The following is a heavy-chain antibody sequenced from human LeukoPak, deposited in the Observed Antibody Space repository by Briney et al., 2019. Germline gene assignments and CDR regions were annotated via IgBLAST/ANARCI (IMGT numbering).Heavy chain of an antibody. J-gene: IGHJ4*02. D-gene: IGHD3-10*01. CDR3: AKRRESGIGSLYYFDY. CDR1: GFTFSSYV. Sequence: GGSLRLSCAASGFTFSSYVMRWVRQAPGEGLEWVSAISGSGDSTYYRDSVKGRFTISRDNSKNTLYLQMNSLRTEDTAVYYCAKRRESGIGSLYYFDYWGQGTLVTVSS. CDR2: ISGSGDST. V-gene: IGHV3-23*01.